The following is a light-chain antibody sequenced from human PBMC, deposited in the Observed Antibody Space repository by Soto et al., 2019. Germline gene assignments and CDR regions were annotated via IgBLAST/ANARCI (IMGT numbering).Light chain of an antibody. CDR2: DDR. V-gene: IGLV3-21*02. CDR1: NIRSES. J-gene: IGLJ2*01. CDR3: QVWPSSSDQCV. Sequence: SNELTQPPSLSVAPGQTARITCGGDNIRSESVHWYQQKPGQAPVLVVYDDRDRPSGVPERFSGSNSGNTATMTISGVEAGDEADYYCQVWPSSSDQCVFGGGTKLTVL.